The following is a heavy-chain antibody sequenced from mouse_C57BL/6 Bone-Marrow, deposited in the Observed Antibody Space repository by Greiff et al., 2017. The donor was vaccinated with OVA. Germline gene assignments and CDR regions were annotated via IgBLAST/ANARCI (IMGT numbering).Heavy chain of an antibody. J-gene: IGHJ2*01. CDR3: TTYRY. CDR2: IDPENGDT. V-gene: IGHV14-4*01. Sequence: VQLKQSGAELVRPGASVKLSCTASGFNIKDDYMHWVKERPEQGLEWIGWIDPENGDTEYAPKFQGKATITADTSSKTVYLHLSSLTSQDTAVYYCTTYRYWGQGTTITVSS. CDR1: GFNIKDDY.